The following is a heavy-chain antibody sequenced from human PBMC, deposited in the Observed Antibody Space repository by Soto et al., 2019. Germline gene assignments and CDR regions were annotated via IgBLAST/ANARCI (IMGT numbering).Heavy chain of an antibody. Sequence: GASVKVSCKASGYTFTSYYMHWVRQAPGQGLEWMGIINPSGGSTSYAQKFQGRVTMTRDTSTSTVHMELSSLRSEDTAVYYCARAPSIAAAGAADAFEIWGQGTMVTVSS. J-gene: IGHJ3*02. D-gene: IGHD6-13*01. V-gene: IGHV1-46*01. CDR2: INPSGGST. CDR3: ARAPSIAAAGAADAFEI. CDR1: GYTFTSYY.